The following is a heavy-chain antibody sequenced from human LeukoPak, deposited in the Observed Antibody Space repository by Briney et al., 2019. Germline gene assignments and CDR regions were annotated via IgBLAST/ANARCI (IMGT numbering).Heavy chain of an antibody. CDR3: ASPGDYYDRYFDL. CDR2: IYSGGST. J-gene: IGHJ2*01. CDR1: GFTVSSNY. D-gene: IGHD3-22*01. V-gene: IGHV3-53*01. Sequence: GGSLRLSCAASGFTVSSNYMSWVRQAPGKGLEWVSVIYSGGSTYYADSVKGRFTISRDNSKNTLYLQMNSLRAEDTAVYYCASPGDYYDRYFDLWGRGTLVTVSS.